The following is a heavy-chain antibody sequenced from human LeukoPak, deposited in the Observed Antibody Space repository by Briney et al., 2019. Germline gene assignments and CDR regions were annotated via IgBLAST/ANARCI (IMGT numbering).Heavy chain of an antibody. CDR3: ATDLKKGDSGCFDY. CDR1: GYTFTSYY. CDR2: INTNTGNP. Sequence: EASVKVSCKASGYTFTSYYMHWVRQAPGQGLEWMGWINTNTGNPTYAQGFTGRFVFSLDTSVSTAYLHISSLEAEDTAIYYCATDLKKGDSGCFDYWGQGTLVTVSS. J-gene: IGHJ4*02. D-gene: IGHD6-19*01. V-gene: IGHV7-4-1*02.